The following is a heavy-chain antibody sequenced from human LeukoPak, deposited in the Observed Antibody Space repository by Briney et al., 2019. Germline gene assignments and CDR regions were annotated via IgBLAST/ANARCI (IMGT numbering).Heavy chain of an antibody. J-gene: IGHJ4*02. CDR1: GYTFTSYG. CDR3: ARVVPAARSSCPPDY. Sequence: ASVKVSCKASGYTFTSYGISWVRQAPGQGLEWMGWISAYNGNTNYAQKLQGRVTMTTDTSTSTAYMELRSLRSDDTAVYYCARVVPAARSSCPPDYWGQGTLVTVSS. D-gene: IGHD2-2*01. V-gene: IGHV1-18*04. CDR2: ISAYNGNT.